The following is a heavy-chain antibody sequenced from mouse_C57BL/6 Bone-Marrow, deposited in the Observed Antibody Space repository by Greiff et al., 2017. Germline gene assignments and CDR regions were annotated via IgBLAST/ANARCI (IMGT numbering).Heavy chain of an antibody. CDR2: IDPANGNT. D-gene: IGHD1-1*01. J-gene: IGHJ1*03. Sequence: EVQLHQSVAELVRPGASVKLSCTASGFHIKNTYMHWVKQRPEQGLEWIGRIDPANGNTKYAPKFQGKATITADTSSNTAYLQLSSLTSEDTAIYYCARITTVRTWYFDVWGTGTTVTVSS. CDR1: GFHIKNTY. V-gene: IGHV14-3*01. CDR3: ARITTVRTWYFDV.